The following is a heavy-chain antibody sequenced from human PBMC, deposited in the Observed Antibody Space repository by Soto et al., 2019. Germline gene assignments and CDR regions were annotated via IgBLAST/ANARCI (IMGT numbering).Heavy chain of an antibody. Sequence: GGSLRLSCAASGFTFSSYAMSWVRQAPGKGLEWVSAIIGSGGSTYYADSVKGRFTISRDNSKNTLYLKMNSMRAEDTAVYYCVRGITMIVVVIPYYFDYWGQGTLVTVSS. D-gene: IGHD3-22*01. CDR1: GFTFSSYA. CDR2: IIGSGGST. V-gene: IGHV3-23*01. J-gene: IGHJ4*02. CDR3: VRGITMIVVVIPYYFDY.